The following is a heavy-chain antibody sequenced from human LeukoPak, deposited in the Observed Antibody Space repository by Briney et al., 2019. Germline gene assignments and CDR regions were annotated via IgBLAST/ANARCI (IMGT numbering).Heavy chain of an antibody. CDR2: MNPNSGNT. CDR3: ARVDVLRYFGARTDAFDI. Sequence: ASVKVSCKVSGYTLTELSMHWVRQAPGQGLEWMGWMNPNSGNTGYAQKFQGRVTMTRNTSISAAYMELSSLRSEDTAVYYCARVDVLRYFGARTDAFDIWGQGTMVTVSS. J-gene: IGHJ3*02. V-gene: IGHV1-8*01. CDR1: GYTLTELS. D-gene: IGHD3-9*01.